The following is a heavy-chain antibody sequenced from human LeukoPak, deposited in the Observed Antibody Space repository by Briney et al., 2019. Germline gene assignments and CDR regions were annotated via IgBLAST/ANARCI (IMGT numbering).Heavy chain of an antibody. CDR1: GFTFSSYA. Sequence: GGSLRLSCAASGFTFSSYAMSWVRQAPGKGLEWVSAISGSGGSTYYADSVKGRFTISRDNSKNTLYLRMNSLRAEDTAVYYCAKNPRELAEAGYFDYWGQGTLVTVSS. CDR3: AKNPRELAEAGYFDY. V-gene: IGHV3-23*01. J-gene: IGHJ4*02. D-gene: IGHD6-19*01. CDR2: ISGSGGST.